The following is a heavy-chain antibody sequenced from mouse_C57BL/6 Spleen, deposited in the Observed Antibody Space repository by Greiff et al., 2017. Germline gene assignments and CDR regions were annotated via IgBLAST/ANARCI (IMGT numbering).Heavy chain of an antibody. J-gene: IGHJ3*01. V-gene: IGHV3-6*01. CDR2: ISYDGSN. CDR3: ARSDGSSYPY. CDR1: GYSITSGYY. Sequence: VQLKESGPGLVKPSQSLSLTCSVTGYSITSGYYWNWIRQFPGNKLEWMGYISYDGSNNYNPSLKNRISITRDTSKNQFFLKLNSVTTEDTATYYCARSDGSSYPYWGQGTLVTVSA. D-gene: IGHD1-1*01.